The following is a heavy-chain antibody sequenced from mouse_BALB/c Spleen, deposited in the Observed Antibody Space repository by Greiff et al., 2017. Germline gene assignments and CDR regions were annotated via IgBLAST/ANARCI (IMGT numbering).Heavy chain of an antibody. V-gene: IGHV7-3*02. CDR3: ASPYGFSCEY. Sequence: EVQGVESGGGLVQPGGSLRLSCATSGFTFTDYYMSWVRQPPGKALEWLGFIRNKANGYTTEYSASVKGRFTISRDNSQSILSLQMNTQRAEDSAILFCASPYGFSCEYGGKGTTLTVSS. D-gene: IGHD1-1*02. CDR2: IRNKANGYTT. J-gene: IGHJ2*01. CDR1: GFTFTDYY.